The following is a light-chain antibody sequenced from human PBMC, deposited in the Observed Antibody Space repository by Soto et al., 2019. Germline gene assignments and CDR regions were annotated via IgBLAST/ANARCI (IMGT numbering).Light chain of an antibody. CDR3: QQYYSTPPT. Sequence: EIVMTQSPATLSVSPGERATLSCRASQSVSSNLAWYQQKPGQAPRLLIYGASTRSTGIPARFSGSGSGTDFTLTISSLQAEDVAIYYCQQYYSTPPTFGQGTRWIS. CDR1: QSVSSN. CDR2: GAS. V-gene: IGKV3-15*01. J-gene: IGKJ1*01.